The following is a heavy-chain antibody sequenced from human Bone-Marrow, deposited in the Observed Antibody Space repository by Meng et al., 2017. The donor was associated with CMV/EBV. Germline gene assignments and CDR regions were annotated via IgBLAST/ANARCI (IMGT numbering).Heavy chain of an antibody. V-gene: IGHV4-30-4*02. CDR1: GGSISSGDYY. CDR3: ARRSAVAHPFDY. J-gene: IGHJ4*02. CDR2: IYYSGST. Sequence: SEPLSLTCTVSGGSISSGDYYWSWIRQPPGKGLEWIGYIYYSGSTYYNPSLKSRVTISVDTSKNQFSLKLSSVTAADTAVYYCARRSAVAHPFDYWGQGTLVTVSS. D-gene: IGHD6-19*01.